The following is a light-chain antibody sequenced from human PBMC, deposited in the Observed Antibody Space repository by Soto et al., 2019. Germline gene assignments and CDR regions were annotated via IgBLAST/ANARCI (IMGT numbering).Light chain of an antibody. CDR2: GVT. V-gene: IGLV2-8*01. CDR1: SNDIGGFKY. J-gene: IGLJ1*01. CDR3: SSYAGNNSSLV. Sequence: QSALTQPPSASGSPGQSVTISCSGTSNDIGGFKYVSWYQQHPGKAPTLMIYGVTERPSGVPDRFSGSKSGNTASLTVSGLQADDEADYYCSSYAGNNSSLVVGTGTKLTVL.